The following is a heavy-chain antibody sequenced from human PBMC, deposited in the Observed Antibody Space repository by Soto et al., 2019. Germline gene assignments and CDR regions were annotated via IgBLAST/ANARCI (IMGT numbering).Heavy chain of an antibody. CDR3: AKPRGDVGYTYGYTN. Sequence: GGSLRLSCVASGFTFSSYAMNWVRQPPGKGLEWVSAVSGSGSSTYYPDSVKGRFTISRDNSKNTLYLEMNSLRDDDTGVYYCAKPRGDVGYTYGYTNWGQGTLVTVSS. D-gene: IGHD5-18*01. J-gene: IGHJ4*02. V-gene: IGHV3-23*01. CDR2: VSGSGSST. CDR1: GFTFSSYA.